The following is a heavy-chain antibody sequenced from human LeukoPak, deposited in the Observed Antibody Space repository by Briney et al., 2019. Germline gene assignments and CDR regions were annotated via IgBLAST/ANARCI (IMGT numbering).Heavy chain of an antibody. CDR2: INPNSGGT. Sequence: ASVKVSCKASGYTFTGYYIHWVRQAPGQGLEWMGWINPNSGGTNYAQKFQGRVTMTRDTSISTAYMELSRLRSDDTAVYYCARDHYYGSGSYYNNWGQGTLVTVSS. D-gene: IGHD3-10*01. CDR1: GYTFTGYY. CDR3: ARDHYYGSGSYYNN. V-gene: IGHV1-2*02. J-gene: IGHJ4*02.